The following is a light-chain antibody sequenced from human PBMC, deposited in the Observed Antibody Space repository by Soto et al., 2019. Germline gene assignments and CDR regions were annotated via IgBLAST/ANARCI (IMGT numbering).Light chain of an antibody. CDR2: GAS. CDR1: HSVSSSY. V-gene: IGKV3-20*01. J-gene: IGKJ1*01. Sequence: EIVLTQSPATLSLSPGERATLSCRASHSVSSSYLAWYQQKPGQAPRLLIYGASSRATGIPDRFSGSGSGTDFSLTISRLEPEDFAVYYCQHYDSLRWTFGLGTKVDIK. CDR3: QHYDSLRWT.